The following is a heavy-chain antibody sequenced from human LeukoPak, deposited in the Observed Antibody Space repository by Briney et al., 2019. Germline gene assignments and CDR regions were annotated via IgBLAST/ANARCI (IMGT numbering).Heavy chain of an antibody. D-gene: IGHD3-9*01. V-gene: IGHV1-69*04. J-gene: IGHJ6*02. CDR2: IVPILGIA. Sequence: EASVKVSCKASGGTFSSYAISWVRQAPGQGLEWMGRIVPILGIANYAQKFQGRVTITADKFTSTAYMEKSSLRSEDTAVYYCARGSHFDSKARYYYGMDVWGQGTTVTVSS. CDR1: GGTFSSYA. CDR3: ARGSHFDSKARYYYGMDV.